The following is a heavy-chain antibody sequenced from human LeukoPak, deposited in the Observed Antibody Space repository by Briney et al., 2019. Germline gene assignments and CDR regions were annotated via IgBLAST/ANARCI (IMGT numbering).Heavy chain of an antibody. CDR3: ARDALIAVAGTGWFDP. D-gene: IGHD6-19*01. CDR2: IWYDGSNK. J-gene: IGHJ5*02. Sequence: PGGALRLSCAASGFTFSSYGMHWVRQAPGKGLEWVAVIWYDGSNKYYADSVKGRFTISRDNSKNTLYLQMNSLRAEDTAVYYCARDALIAVAGTGWFDPWGQGTLVTVSS. CDR1: GFTFSSYG. V-gene: IGHV3-33*01.